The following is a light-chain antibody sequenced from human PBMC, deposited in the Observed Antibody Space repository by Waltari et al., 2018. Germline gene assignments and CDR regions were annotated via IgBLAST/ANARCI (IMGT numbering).Light chain of an antibody. V-gene: IGKV1-33*01. Sequence: DIQMTQSPSSLSASVGARVTITCQASRDINNYLNWYQQKPGKAPKLLIYDASNLETGVPSRFSGSGSGTDFVFTISRLQPEDIATYYCQHYDGVPPWTFGQGTRVDFK. CDR3: QHYDGVPPWT. CDR2: DAS. J-gene: IGKJ1*01. CDR1: RDINNY.